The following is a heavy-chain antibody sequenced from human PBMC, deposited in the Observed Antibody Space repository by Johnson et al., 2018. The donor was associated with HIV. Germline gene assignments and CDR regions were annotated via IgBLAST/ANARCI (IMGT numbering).Heavy chain of an antibody. V-gene: IGHV3-30-3*01. CDR2: ISYDGSNK. J-gene: IGHJ3*02. CDR3: ARAGPRGDAFDI. D-gene: IGHD3-10*01. CDR1: GFTFSSYA. Sequence: QVQLMESGGGVVQPGRSLRLSCAASGFTFSSYAMHWVSQAPGKGLEWVAVISYDGSNKYYADSVKGRFTISRDNSKNTLYLQMNSLRAEDTAVYYCARAGPRGDAFDIWGQGTMVTVSS.